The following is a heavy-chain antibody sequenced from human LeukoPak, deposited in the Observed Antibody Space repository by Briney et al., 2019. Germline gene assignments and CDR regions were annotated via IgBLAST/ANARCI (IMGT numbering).Heavy chain of an antibody. CDR3: ARESYYDSSGYSHDAFDI. V-gene: IGHV4-59*12. Sequence: SETLSLTCTVSGGSISGYYWSWIRQSPGKGLESIGFIYYTGSTNYNPSLRSRVTISVDTSKNQFSLKLSSVTAADTAIYYCARESYYDSSGYSHDAFDIWGQGTMVTVSS. J-gene: IGHJ3*02. D-gene: IGHD3-22*01. CDR1: GGSISGYY. CDR2: IYYTGST.